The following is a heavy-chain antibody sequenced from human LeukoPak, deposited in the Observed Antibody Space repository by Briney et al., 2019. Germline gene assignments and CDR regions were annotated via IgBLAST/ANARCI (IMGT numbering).Heavy chain of an antibody. CDR1: GGSISSYY. CDR3: ARGRYYYDSSATYYFDY. V-gene: IGHV4-59*01. D-gene: IGHD3-22*01. J-gene: IGHJ4*02. Sequence: SETLSFTCTVSGGSISSYYWSWIRQPPGKGLEWIGYIYYSGSTNYNPSLKSRVTISVDTSKNQFSLKLSSVTAADTAVYYCARGRYYYDSSATYYFDYWGQGTLVTVSS. CDR2: IYYSGST.